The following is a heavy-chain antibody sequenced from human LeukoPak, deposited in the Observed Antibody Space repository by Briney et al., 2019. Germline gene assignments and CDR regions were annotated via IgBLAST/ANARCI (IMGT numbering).Heavy chain of an antibody. CDR2: INSDGSNT. CDR1: GFTFSSYW. V-gene: IGHV3-74*03. J-gene: IGHJ5*02. Sequence: PGGSLRLSCAASGFTFSSYWMHWVRRAPGKGLVWVSRINSDGSNTTYADSVKGRFTISRDNAKNTLYLQMNSLRVEDTAVYYCATIAAAGTAWGQGSLVTVSS. D-gene: IGHD6-13*01. CDR3: ATIAAAGTA.